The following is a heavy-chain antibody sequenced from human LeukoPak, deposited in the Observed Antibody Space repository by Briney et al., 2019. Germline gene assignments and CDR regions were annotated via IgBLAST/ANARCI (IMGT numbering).Heavy chain of an antibody. V-gene: IGHV3-64D*09. J-gene: IGHJ4*02. CDR2: ISTNGGST. Sequence: GGSLRLSCSASGFTFSSYAMHWVRQAPGKGLEYVSAISTNGGSTYYADSVKGRFTISRDNSKNTLYLQMSSLRAEDTAVYYCVKGYCGGGSCFSRTMHYFDYWGQGTLVTVSS. CDR1: GFTFSSYA. CDR3: VKGYCGGGSCFSRTMHYFDY. D-gene: IGHD2-15*01.